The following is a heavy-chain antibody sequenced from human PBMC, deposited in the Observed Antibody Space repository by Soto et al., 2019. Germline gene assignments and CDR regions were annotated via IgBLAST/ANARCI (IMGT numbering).Heavy chain of an antibody. CDR1: GCDLTRNW. Sequence: GESLQISYETSGCDLTRNWIGVVRQRPGKGLEWVGLVYPRGSDTRYSPSFRGHVSMSADESVRTAYLQWTSLEASDTAIYYCARQFCTTTDCPRSFDNWGQGTPLTVS. J-gene: IGHJ4*02. V-gene: IGHV5-51*01. D-gene: IGHD2-8*01. CDR2: VYPRGSDT. CDR3: ARQFCTTTDCPRSFDN.